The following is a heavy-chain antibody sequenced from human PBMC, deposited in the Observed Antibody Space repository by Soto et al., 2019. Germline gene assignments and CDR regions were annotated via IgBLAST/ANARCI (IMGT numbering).Heavy chain of an antibody. Sequence: QVQLVESGGGLVKPGGSLRLSCAASGFTFSDYYMSWMRQAPGKGLEWLSYISSSGNTIYYANSVKGRLTISRDNAKNSLSLQMNSLTAEDTAVYYCARRLGVAGVGPSTSTWFDPWGQGTLVTVSS. D-gene: IGHD1-26*01. CDR3: ARRLGVAGVGPSTSTWFDP. V-gene: IGHV3-11*01. J-gene: IGHJ5*02. CDR2: ISSSGNTI. CDR1: GFTFSDYY.